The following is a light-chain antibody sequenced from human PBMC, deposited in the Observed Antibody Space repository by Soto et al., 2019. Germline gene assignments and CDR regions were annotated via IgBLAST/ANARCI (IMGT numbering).Light chain of an antibody. CDR2: YDS. CDR3: QVWDSSSDVV. J-gene: IGLJ2*01. V-gene: IGLV3-21*04. CDR1: NIGSKS. Sequence: SYELTQPPSVSVAPGKTARITCGGNNIGSKSVHWYQQKPGQAAVLVIYYDSDRPSGIPERFSGSNSGNTATLTISRVEAGDVADYYCQVWDSSSDVVFGGGTKLTVL.